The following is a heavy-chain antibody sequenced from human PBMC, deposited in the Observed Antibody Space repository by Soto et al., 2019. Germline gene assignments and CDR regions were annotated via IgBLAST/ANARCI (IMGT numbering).Heavy chain of an antibody. CDR1: GVSVSDYH. D-gene: IGHD2-21*01. CDR2: IHYNGRT. CDR3: ALLGGSWFDP. J-gene: IGHJ5*02. V-gene: IGHV4-59*02. Sequence: SETLSLTCSVSGVSVSDYHWTWIRLTPKKELQWIGFIHYNGRTDSSPSLKSRVTISVDTSKNQFSLKLSSVTAADTAVYYCALLGGSWFDPWGQGTLVTVSS.